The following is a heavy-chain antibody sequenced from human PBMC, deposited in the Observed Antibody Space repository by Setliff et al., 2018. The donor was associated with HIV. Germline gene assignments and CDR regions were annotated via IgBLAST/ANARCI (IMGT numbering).Heavy chain of an antibody. CDR3: AKDNQRKASPPAWSDWLATFDY. J-gene: IGHJ4*02. CDR1: GFTFDDYA. CDR2: ISWNSGSI. D-gene: IGHD3-9*01. V-gene: IGHV3-9*03. Sequence: GGSLRLSCAASGFTFDDYAMHWVRQAPGKGLEWVSGISWNSGSIGYADSVKGRFTISRDNAKNSLYLQMNSLRAEDMALYYCAKDNQRKASPPAWSDWLATFDYWGQGTLVTVSS.